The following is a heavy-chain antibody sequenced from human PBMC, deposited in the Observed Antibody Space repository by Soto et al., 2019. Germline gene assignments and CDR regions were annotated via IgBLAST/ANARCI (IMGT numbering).Heavy chain of an antibody. CDR1: GFIVSSKY. J-gene: IGHJ6*02. Sequence: GGSLRLSCAVSGFIVSSKYKTWVRQAPRKGLEWVSVIYTGGSTHYADSARGRFTISRDSSKNTLYLQMNSLRAEDAAVYYCTTYTGYGMDVWGQGTTVTVSS. V-gene: IGHV3-53*01. CDR2: IYTGGST. D-gene: IGHD3-16*01. CDR3: TTYTGYGMDV.